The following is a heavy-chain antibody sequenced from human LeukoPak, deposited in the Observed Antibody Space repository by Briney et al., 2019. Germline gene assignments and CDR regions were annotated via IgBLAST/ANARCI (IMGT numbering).Heavy chain of an antibody. V-gene: IGHV1-2*04. J-gene: IGHJ5*02. CDR2: INPNSGDI. Sequence: GASVKVSCKASGYTFTDYYMYWVRQAPGQGLEWMGWINPNSGDINYAQKFQGWVTMTRDTSISTGYMELSRLMSDDTAVYYCARGSPTGWFDPWGQGTLVTVSS. CDR1: GYTFTDYY. CDR3: ARGSPTGWFDP.